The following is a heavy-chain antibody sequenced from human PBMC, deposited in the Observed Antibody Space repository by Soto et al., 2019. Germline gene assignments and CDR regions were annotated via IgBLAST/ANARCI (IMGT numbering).Heavy chain of an antibody. CDR3: ARGRYSGYDLFDY. D-gene: IGHD5-12*01. Sequence: SETLSLTCTVSGGSISSYYWSWIRQPPGKGLEWIGYIYYSGSTNYNPSLKSRVTISVDTSKNQFSLKLSSVTAADAAVYYCARGRYSGYDLFDYWGQGTLVTV. CDR1: GGSISSYY. CDR2: IYYSGST. J-gene: IGHJ4*02. V-gene: IGHV4-59*01.